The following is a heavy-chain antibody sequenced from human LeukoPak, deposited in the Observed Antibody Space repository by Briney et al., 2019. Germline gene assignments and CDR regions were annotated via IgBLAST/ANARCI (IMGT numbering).Heavy chain of an antibody. J-gene: IGHJ4*02. D-gene: IGHD6-13*01. V-gene: IGHV3-66*01. CDR3: ARAGPSSSWHQFDY. CDR2: IYSGGST. Sequence: GGSLRLSCAASGFTVSRNYMSWVRQPPGKGLEWVSVIYSGGSTYYADSVKGRITISRDNSKNTLYLQMNSLRAEDTAVYYCARAGPSSSWHQFDYWGQGTLVTVSS. CDR1: GFTVSRNY.